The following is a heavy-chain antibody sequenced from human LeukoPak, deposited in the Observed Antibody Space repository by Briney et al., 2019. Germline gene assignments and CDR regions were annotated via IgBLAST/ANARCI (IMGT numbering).Heavy chain of an antibody. J-gene: IGHJ4*02. CDR2: IWHDGNNK. CDR1: GFTFSDYG. V-gene: IGHV3-33*01. Sequence: GRSLRLSCAASGFTFSDYGMHWVRQAPGKGLEWVGIIWHDGNNKFHADSVKGRFTISRDNSKNTLYLQMNSLRAEDTAIYYCARDYSSGWCSDYWGQGTLVTVSS. D-gene: IGHD6-19*01. CDR3: ARDYSSGWCSDY.